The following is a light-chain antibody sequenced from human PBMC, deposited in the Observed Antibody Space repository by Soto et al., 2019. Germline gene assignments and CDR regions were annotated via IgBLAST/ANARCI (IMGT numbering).Light chain of an antibody. Sequence: EIXMXXXXXTLSVSPGETATLSCRASQSVSYNLAWYQQKPGQGPRLLIYGAFTRATGIPARFSGSGSGTEFTLTISSLQSEDFALYYCQQYKNWPPLTFGGGTKVEIK. CDR1: QSVSYN. V-gene: IGKV3-15*01. CDR3: QQYKNWPPLT. J-gene: IGKJ4*01. CDR2: GAF.